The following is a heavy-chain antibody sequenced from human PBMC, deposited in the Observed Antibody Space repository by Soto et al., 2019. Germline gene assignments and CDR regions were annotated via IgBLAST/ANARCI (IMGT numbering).Heavy chain of an antibody. J-gene: IGHJ4*02. Sequence: GGSLRLSCAASGFTFSSYAMSWVRQAPGKGLEWVSAISGSGGSTYYADSVKGRFTISRDNSKNTLYLQMNSLRAEDTAVYYCAKDGSGYDFTQVDYWGQGTLVTVSS. V-gene: IGHV3-23*01. CDR3: AKDGSGYDFTQVDY. CDR1: GFTFSSYA. CDR2: ISGSGGST. D-gene: IGHD5-12*01.